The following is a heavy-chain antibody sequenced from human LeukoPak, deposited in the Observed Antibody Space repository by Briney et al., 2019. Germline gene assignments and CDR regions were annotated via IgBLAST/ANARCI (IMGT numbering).Heavy chain of an antibody. J-gene: IGHJ4*02. CDR2: INDDGSTT. CDR3: TTITFGARDS. CDR1: GFTFSRYW. D-gene: IGHD3-10*01. Sequence: GGSLRLSCAASGFTFSRYWMHWVRQGPGKGLVWVSRINDDGSTTSYAESVRGRFTISRANAKNTLYLQMNSLRAEDAAVYYCTTITFGARDSWGEGTLVTVSS. V-gene: IGHV3-74*01.